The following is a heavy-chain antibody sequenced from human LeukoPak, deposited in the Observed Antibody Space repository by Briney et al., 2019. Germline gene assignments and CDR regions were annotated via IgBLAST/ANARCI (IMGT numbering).Heavy chain of an antibody. Sequence: GGSLRLSCAASGFTFSSNAMNWVRQAPGKGLEWVSVISGSGDRTYYADSVKGRFTISRDNSKNTLYLQMNSLRAEDTAVYYCAKATGWYVGDAPDIWGQGTVVTVSS. CDR1: GFTFSSNA. J-gene: IGHJ3*02. V-gene: IGHV3-23*01. D-gene: IGHD6-19*01. CDR2: ISGSGDRT. CDR3: AKATGWYVGDAPDI.